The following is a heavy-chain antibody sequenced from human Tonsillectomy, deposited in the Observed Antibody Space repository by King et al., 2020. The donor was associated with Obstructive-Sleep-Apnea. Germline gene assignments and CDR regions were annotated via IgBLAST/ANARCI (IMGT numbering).Heavy chain of an antibody. D-gene: IGHD3-3*01. CDR3: AREGYDFWIRGLDV. CDR2: IHYTGST. J-gene: IGHJ6*02. Sequence: VQLQESGPGLVKPSETLSLTCTVSGGSISSYYWSWIRRPPGKGLEWIAYIHYTGSTNYNPSLKSRVTISVDTSKNQFSLKLNSVTAADTAVYYCAREGYDFWIRGLDVWGQGTTVTVSS. V-gene: IGHV4-59*01. CDR1: GGSISSYY.